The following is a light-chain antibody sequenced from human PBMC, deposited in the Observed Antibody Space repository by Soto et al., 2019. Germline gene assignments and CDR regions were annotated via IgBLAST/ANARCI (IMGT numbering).Light chain of an antibody. CDR1: QTVINNY. J-gene: IGKJ4*01. CDR2: DAS. CDR3: QQFSSYPLT. Sequence: DSVLPKPPGPLSLSPGERATLSCRASQTVINNYFAWYQQKPGQAPRLLIYDASSRSTGIPDRFSGGGSGTDFTLTISRLEPEDFAVYYCQQFSSYPLTVGGGTEVDIK. V-gene: IGKV3-20*01.